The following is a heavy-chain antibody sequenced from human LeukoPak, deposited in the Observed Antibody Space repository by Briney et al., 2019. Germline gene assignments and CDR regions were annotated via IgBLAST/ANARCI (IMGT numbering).Heavy chain of an antibody. J-gene: IGHJ4*02. D-gene: IGHD3-10*01. CDR3: ARYNSLSRGVTTSDY. V-gene: IGHV1-18*01. CDR1: GYTFTSYG. CDR2: ISAYNGNT. Sequence: ASVKVSCKASGYTFTSYGISWVRQAPGQGLEWMGWISAYNGNTNYAQKLQGRVTMTTDTSTTTAYMELRSLRFDDTAVYFCARYNSLSRGVTTSDYWGQGTLVTVSS.